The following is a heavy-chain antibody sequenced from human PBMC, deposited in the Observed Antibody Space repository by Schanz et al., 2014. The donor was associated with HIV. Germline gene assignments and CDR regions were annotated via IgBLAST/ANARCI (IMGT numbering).Heavy chain of an antibody. J-gene: IGHJ4*02. D-gene: IGHD3-10*01. CDR2: IWYDGSNK. V-gene: IGHV3-30*18. CDR3: AKSGNGRSLDF. Sequence: QVRLVETGGGVVQPGRSLRLSCAASGFIFRTHGMHWVRQAPGKGLEWVAVIWYDGSNKYYADSVKGRFTISRDNSKNTLYLQMNSLRAEDTAVFYCAKSGNGRSLDFWGQGTLLTVSS. CDR1: GFIFRTHG.